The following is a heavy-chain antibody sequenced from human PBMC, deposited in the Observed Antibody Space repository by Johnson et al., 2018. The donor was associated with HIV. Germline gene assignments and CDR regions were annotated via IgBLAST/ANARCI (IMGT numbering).Heavy chain of an antibody. V-gene: IGHV3-11*04. CDR1: GFIFSDYY. CDR2: ISSSGRTI. CDR3: AREEGTDILTRGDAFDI. D-gene: IGHD3-9*01. J-gene: IGHJ3*02. Sequence: QVQLVESGGGLVKPGGSLRLSCAASGFIFSDYYMTWIRQAPGKGLESISYISSSGRTIYYADSVKGRFPMSRDNAKKSLYLQRNSLRAEDTAVYYCAREEGTDILTRGDAFDIWGQGTMVTVSS.